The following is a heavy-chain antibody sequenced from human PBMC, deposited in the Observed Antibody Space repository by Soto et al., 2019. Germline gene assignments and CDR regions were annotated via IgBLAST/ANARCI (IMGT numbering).Heavy chain of an antibody. D-gene: IGHD6-13*01. CDR3: ARDLSSSWYWGSPHPYDAFDI. Sequence: QVQLVQSGAEVKKPGASVKVSCKASGYTFTSYGISWVRQARGQGLEWMGWISAYNGNTNYAQKLQGRVTMTTDTSTSTAYMELRSLRSDDTAVYYCARDLSSSWYWGSPHPYDAFDIWGQGTIVIVSS. V-gene: IGHV1-18*01. J-gene: IGHJ3*02. CDR1: GYTFTSYG. CDR2: ISAYNGNT.